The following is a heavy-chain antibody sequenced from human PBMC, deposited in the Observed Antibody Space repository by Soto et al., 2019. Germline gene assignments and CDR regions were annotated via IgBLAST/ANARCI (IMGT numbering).Heavy chain of an antibody. CDR3: ARNTDHRLVRGWLDP. V-gene: IGHV3-30-3*01. CDR1: GLTFISSA. Sequence: GGSLRLSCAASGLTFISSAMRWVRQAPGKGLEWVAMISHDGSHEYYGDSVKGRFSVSRDNSHNILHLQMNSLRIEDTAVYFCARNTDHRLVRGWLDPWGQGTLVTVSS. D-gene: IGHD3-10*01. CDR2: ISHDGSHE. J-gene: IGHJ5*02.